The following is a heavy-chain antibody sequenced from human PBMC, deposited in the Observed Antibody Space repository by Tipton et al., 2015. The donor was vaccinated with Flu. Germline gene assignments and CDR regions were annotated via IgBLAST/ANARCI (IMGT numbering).Heavy chain of an antibody. CDR1: GFTFSSYW. CDR2: IKQDGSEK. Sequence: SLRLSCAASGFTFSSYWMSWVRQAPGKGLEWVANIKQDGSEKYYVDPVKGRFTISRENAKNSLYLQMNSLRAEDTAVYYCARAKDYYDSSGYYYEGFDYWGQGTLVTVSS. J-gene: IGHJ4*02. V-gene: IGHV3-7*04. D-gene: IGHD3-22*01. CDR3: ARAKDYYDSSGYYYEGFDY.